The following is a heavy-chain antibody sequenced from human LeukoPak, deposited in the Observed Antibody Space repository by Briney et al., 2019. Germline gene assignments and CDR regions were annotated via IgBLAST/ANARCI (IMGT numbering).Heavy chain of an antibody. CDR2: ISYDGSNK. J-gene: IGHJ4*02. CDR1: GFTFSSYA. D-gene: IGHD3-22*01. Sequence: QTGGSLRLSCAASGFTFSSYAMHWVRQAPGKGLEWVAVISYDGSNKYYADSVKGRFTISRDNSKNTLYLQMNSLRAEDTAVYYCARDRSSGYYYFDYWGQGTLVTVSS. CDR3: ARDRSSGYYYFDY. V-gene: IGHV3-30-3*01.